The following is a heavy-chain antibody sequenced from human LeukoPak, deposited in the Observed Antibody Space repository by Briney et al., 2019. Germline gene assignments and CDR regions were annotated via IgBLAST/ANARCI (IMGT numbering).Heavy chain of an antibody. CDR1: GGTFSSYA. D-gene: IGHD3-22*01. CDR2: IIPIFGTA. J-gene: IGHJ4*02. CDR3: ARSSFSGYYDSSGYYVFDY. Sequence: SVNVSCKASGGTFSSYAISWVRQAPGQGLEWMGGIIPIFGTANYAQKFQGRVTITADESTSTAYMELSSLRSEDTAVYYCARSSFSGYYDSSGYYVFDYWGQGTLVTVSS. V-gene: IGHV1-69*13.